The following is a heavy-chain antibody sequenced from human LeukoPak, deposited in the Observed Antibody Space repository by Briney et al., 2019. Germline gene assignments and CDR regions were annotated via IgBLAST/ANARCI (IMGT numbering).Heavy chain of an antibody. V-gene: IGHV3-23*01. CDR2: IFPSSDEI. CDR3: ATYRQIQVPFEF. Sequence: GGSPRLSCAASGFTFSDFPMIWVRQAPGKGLEWVSSIFPSSDEIHYADSVKGRFTISRDNSRSTLSLQMDSLRAEDTATYYCATYRQIQVPFEFWGQGTLVTVSS. J-gene: IGHJ4*02. CDR1: GFTFSDFP. D-gene: IGHD5-18*01.